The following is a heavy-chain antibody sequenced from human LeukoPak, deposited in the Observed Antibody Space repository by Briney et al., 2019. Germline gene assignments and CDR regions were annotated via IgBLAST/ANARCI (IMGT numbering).Heavy chain of an antibody. V-gene: IGHV3-53*01. CDR2: IYSGGST. CDR1: GFTVSSNY. Sequence: GGSLRLSCAASGFTVSSNYMSWVRQAPGKGLEWVSVIYSGGSTYHADSVKGRFTISRDNSKNTLYLQMNSLRAEDTAVYYCARGITMVRGLFDYWGQGTLVTVSS. CDR3: ARGITMVRGLFDY. D-gene: IGHD3-10*01. J-gene: IGHJ4*02.